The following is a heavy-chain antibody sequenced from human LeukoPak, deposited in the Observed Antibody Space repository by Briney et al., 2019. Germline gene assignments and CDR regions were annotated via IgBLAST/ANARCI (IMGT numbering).Heavy chain of an antibody. J-gene: IGHJ6*03. V-gene: IGHV6-1*01. Sequence: SQTLSLTCAISGDSVSSNSAAWNWIRQSPSRGLEWLRRTYYRSKWYNDYAVSVKSRITINPDTSKNQFSLQLNSVTPEDTAVYYCARGSYYDSSGYRGSNYYYYYYMDVWGKGTTVTVSS. CDR3: ARGSYYDSSGYRGSNYYYYYYMDV. CDR2: TYYRSKWYN. D-gene: IGHD3-22*01. CDR1: GDSVSSNSAA.